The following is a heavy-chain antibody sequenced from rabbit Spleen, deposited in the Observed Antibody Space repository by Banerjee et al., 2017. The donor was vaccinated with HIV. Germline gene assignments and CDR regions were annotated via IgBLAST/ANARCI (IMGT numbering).Heavy chain of an antibody. D-gene: IGHD4-1*01. J-gene: IGHJ4*01. CDR1: GFSFISGYY. CDR2: IAAGSAGTT. CDR3: ARDGYSRGWGIILYYFNL. V-gene: IGHV1S40*01. Sequence: QSLQESGGDLVKPGTSLTLTCTASGFSFISGYYMCWVRQAPGKGLEWSACIAAGSAGTTYYANWAKGRFTISKTSSTTVTLQMTSLTAADTAAYFCARDGYSRGWGIILYYFNLWGPGTLVSDS.